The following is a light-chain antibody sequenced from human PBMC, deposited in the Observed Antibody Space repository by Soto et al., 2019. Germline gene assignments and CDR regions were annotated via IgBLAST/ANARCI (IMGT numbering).Light chain of an antibody. V-gene: IGKV1-5*03. CDR2: TAS. Sequence: DIQMTQSPSTLSASVGDRVTITCRASQSISVYLAWYQQKAGKVPKLLIYTASRLESGVPSRFSGSGSETEFTLTISGLQPGDFATYYCQKYNSSPPTFGQGTKVEVK. CDR1: QSISVY. J-gene: IGKJ1*01. CDR3: QKYNSSPPT.